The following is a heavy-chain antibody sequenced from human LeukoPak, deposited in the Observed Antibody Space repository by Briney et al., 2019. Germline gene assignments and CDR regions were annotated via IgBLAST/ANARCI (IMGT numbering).Heavy chain of an antibody. D-gene: IGHD2-21*02. J-gene: IGHJ4*02. Sequence: ASVKVSCKASGYTFTSYGISWVRQAPGQGLEWMGWISAYNGNTNYAQKLQGRVTMTTDTSTSTAYMELRSLRSDDTAVYYCARDAPAYCGGDCYSDYWGQGTLVTVSS. V-gene: IGHV1-18*01. CDR3: ARDAPAYCGGDCYSDY. CDR2: ISAYNGNT. CDR1: GYTFTSYG.